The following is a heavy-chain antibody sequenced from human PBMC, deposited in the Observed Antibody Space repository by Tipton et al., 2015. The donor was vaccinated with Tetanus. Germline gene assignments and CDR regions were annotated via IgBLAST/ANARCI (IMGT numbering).Heavy chain of an antibody. Sequence: QSGAEVKEPGSSVKVSCKASGGTFNTFPISWVRQAPGQGLEWMGRLIPVFGSATYSPKFQGRVTITADESTSTAFMELKSLRSDDTAVYYCARGAAAGMQGPDNWGQGTLVTVSS. CDR3: ARGAAAGMQGPDN. CDR2: LIPVFGSA. V-gene: IGHV1-69*01. J-gene: IGHJ1*01. CDR1: GGTFNTFP. D-gene: IGHD6-25*01.